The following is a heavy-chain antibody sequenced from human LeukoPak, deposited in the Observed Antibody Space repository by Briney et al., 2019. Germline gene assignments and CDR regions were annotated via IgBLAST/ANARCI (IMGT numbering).Heavy chain of an antibody. CDR2: INSDGNTT. D-gene: IGHD6-13*01. J-gene: IGHJ3*02. CDR1: GFTFSCYW. V-gene: IGHV3-74*01. CDR3: AKDTEEYSSSYFDAFDI. Sequence: GGTLTCYCAASGFTFSCYWLNWVGPAQGHGLVWFLRINSDGNTTNYADSVKGRFTISRDNAKNTLYLQMNSLRADDTAVYYCAKDTEEYSSSYFDAFDIWGQGTMVTVSS.